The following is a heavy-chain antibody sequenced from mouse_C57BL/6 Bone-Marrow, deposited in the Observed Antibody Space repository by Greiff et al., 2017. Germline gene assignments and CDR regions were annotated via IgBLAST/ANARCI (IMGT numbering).Heavy chain of an antibody. D-gene: IGHD2-4*01. V-gene: IGHV1-69*01. J-gene: IGHJ2*01. CDR2: IDPSDSYT. Sequence: QVQLQQPGAELVMPGASVKLSCKASGYTFTSYWMHWVKQRPGQGLEWIGEIDPSDSYTNYNQKFKGKSTLTVDKSSSTAYMQLSSLTSEDSAVYYCARWDDYDDFDYWGQGTTHSLL. CDR1: GYTFTSYW. CDR3: ARWDDYDDFDY.